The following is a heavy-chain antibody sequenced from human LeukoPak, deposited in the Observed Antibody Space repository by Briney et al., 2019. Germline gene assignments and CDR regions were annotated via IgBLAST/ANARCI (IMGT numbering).Heavy chain of an antibody. CDR2: ISGYNDNT. Sequence: ASVKVSCKASGYTFTSYGIIWVRQAPGQGLEWMGWISGYNDNTKYAQKLQGRVTMTTDTSTSTAYMELRSLRSDDTAVYYCARATGRVVRGITWRYFDYWGQGTLVTVSS. CDR1: GYTFTSYG. J-gene: IGHJ4*02. D-gene: IGHD3-10*01. V-gene: IGHV1-18*01. CDR3: ARATGRVVRGITWRYFDY.